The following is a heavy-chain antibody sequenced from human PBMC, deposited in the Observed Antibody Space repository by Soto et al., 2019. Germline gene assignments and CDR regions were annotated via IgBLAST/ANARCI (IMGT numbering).Heavy chain of an antibody. CDR3: AGGGSGSYYNHHYYYYGMDV. D-gene: IGHD3-10*01. Sequence: KSSETLSLTCTVSGGSISSYYWSWIRQPPGKGLEWIGYIYYSGSTNYNPSLKSRVTISVDTSKNQFSLKLSSVTAADTAVYYCAGGGSGSYYNHHYYYYGMDVWGPGTTVTVSS. CDR1: GGSISSYY. V-gene: IGHV4-59*01. CDR2: IYYSGST. J-gene: IGHJ6*02.